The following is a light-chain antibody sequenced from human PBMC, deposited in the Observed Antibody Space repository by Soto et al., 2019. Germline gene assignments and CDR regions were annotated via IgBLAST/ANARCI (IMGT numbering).Light chain of an antibody. V-gene: IGKV3-15*01. CDR2: GAS. J-gene: IGKJ1*01. CDR1: QSVSSN. CDR3: QQYNNWPPWT. Sequence: EIVMTQSPATLSVSPGERATLSCRASQSVSSNLAWYQQKPGQAPRLLIYGASTRATGIPARFSGSGSGTEFTLSISSLHSEYFAVYYCQQYNNWPPWTFGQVTNVEIK.